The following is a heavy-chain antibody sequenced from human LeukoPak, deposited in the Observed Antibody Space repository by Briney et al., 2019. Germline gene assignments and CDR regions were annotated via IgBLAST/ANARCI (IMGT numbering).Heavy chain of an antibody. CDR3: ARDGMLAYCGGDCYLGAYNWFDP. J-gene: IGHJ5*02. V-gene: IGHV1-2*02. Sequence: GASVKVSCKASGYTFTGYYMHWVRQAPGQGLEWMGWINPYSGGTNYAQKFQGRVTMTRDMSISTAYMELSRLRSDDTAVYYCARDGMLAYCGGDCYLGAYNWFDPWGQGTLVTVSS. CDR2: INPYSGGT. D-gene: IGHD2-21*02. CDR1: GYTFTGYY.